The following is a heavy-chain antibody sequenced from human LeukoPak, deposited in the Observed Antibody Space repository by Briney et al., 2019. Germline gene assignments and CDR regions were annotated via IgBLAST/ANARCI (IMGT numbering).Heavy chain of an antibody. CDR2: VYNSGST. Sequence: SETLSLICTVSGGSISSYYWSWIRQPAGKGLEWIGRVYNSGSTNYNPSLKSRVTITIDTSKNQFSLRLRSGTAGDTAGYYCARNPQPDGFGIWGQGTMGTVSS. CDR1: GGSISSYY. J-gene: IGHJ3*02. CDR3: ARNPQPDGFGI. V-gene: IGHV4-4*07.